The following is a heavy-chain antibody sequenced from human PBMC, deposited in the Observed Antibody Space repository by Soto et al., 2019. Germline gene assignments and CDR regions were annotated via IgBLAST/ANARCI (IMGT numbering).Heavy chain of an antibody. D-gene: IGHD3-16*02. V-gene: IGHV3-23*01. Sequence: VQLLESGGGLVQPGGSLTLSCATSGFTFSSYAMVWVRQAAEKGLEWVASISNNGDTAYYADSVKGRLTISRGNSENTLYLQMNGLRADDTALYFCAKSRVFIGAIVTLLDSWGQGTQVTVSS. CDR2: ISNNGDTA. J-gene: IGHJ4*02. CDR1: GFTFSSYA. CDR3: AKSRVFIGAIVTLLDS.